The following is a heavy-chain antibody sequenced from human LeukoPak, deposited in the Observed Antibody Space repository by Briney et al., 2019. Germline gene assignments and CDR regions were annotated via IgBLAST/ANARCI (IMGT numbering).Heavy chain of an antibody. Sequence: PGGSLRLSCLGSVFTFSVHWVRQAPGKGLEWLTFIRHDGSDKYYADSVKGRFTISRDDSKNTVYLQMNSLRPEDTAVYYCAKDGNWASVYWGQGTLVTVSS. V-gene: IGHV3-30*02. CDR1: VFTFS. J-gene: IGHJ4*02. D-gene: IGHD7-27*01. CDR2: IRHDGSDK. CDR3: AKDGNWASVY.